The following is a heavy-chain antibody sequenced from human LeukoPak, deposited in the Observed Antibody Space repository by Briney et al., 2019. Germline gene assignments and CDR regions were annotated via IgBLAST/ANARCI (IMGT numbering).Heavy chain of an antibody. CDR2: ISYDGSNK. CDR3: ARGGRFGELSSSL. V-gene: IGHV3-30*03. Sequence: GGSLRLSCAASGFTFSSYGMHWVRQAPGKGLEWVAVISYDGSNKYYADSVKGRFTISRDNSKNTLYLQMNSLRADDTALYFCARGGRFGELSSSLWGQGTLVTVSS. CDR1: GFTFSSYG. J-gene: IGHJ4*02. D-gene: IGHD3-10*01.